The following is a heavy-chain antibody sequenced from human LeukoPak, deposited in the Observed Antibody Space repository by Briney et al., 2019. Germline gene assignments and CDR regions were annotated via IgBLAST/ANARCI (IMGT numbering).Heavy chain of an antibody. CDR2: IKQDGSEK. CDR1: GFTFSSYW. Sequence: AGGSLRLSCAASGFTFSSYWMSWVRQASGKGLEWVANIKQDGSEKYYVDSVKGRFTISRDNAKNSLYLQMNSLRAEGTAVYYCAREEEGYYYGSGSYFDPWGQGTLVTVSS. D-gene: IGHD3-10*01. J-gene: IGHJ5*02. V-gene: IGHV3-7*03. CDR3: AREEEGYYYGSGSYFDP.